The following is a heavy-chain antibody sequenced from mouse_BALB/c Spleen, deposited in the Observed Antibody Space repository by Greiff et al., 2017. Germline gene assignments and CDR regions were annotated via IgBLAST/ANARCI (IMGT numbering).Heavy chain of an antibody. J-gene: IGHJ4*01. CDR3: TRIYAMDY. CDR1: GFTFSSYT. V-gene: IGHV5-6-4*01. Sequence: EVHLVESGGGLVKPGGSLKLSCAASGFTFSSYTMSWVRQTPEKRLEWVATISSGGSYTYYPDSVKGRFTISRDNAKNTLYLQMSSLKSEDTAMYYCTRIYAMDYWGQGTSVTVSS. CDR2: ISSGGSYT.